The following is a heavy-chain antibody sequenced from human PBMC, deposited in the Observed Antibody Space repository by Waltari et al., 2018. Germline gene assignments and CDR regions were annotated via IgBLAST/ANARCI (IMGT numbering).Heavy chain of an antibody. D-gene: IGHD3-22*01. CDR3: ARRNYDESGGYYFDY. Sequence: QVLLQESGPGLVKPSETLSLTCTVSGGSINAYYWSWIRQSPGRGLEWIGYIYDSGSTKYNSSLESRVTISAYTSKNQFSLNLRSVTAADTAVYYCARRNYDESGGYYFDYWGQGILVTVFS. V-gene: IGHV4-59*08. CDR2: IYDSGST. J-gene: IGHJ4*02. CDR1: GGSINAYY.